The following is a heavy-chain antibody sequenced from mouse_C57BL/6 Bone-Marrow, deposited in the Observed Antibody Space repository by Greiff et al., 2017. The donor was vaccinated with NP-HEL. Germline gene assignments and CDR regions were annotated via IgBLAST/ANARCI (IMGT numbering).Heavy chain of an antibody. V-gene: IGHV1-4*01. CDR3: ARYDYPFFDY. CDR2: INPSSGYT. D-gene: IGHD2-4*01. Sequence: QVQLQQSGAELARPGASVKMSCKASGYTFTSYTMHWVKRRPGQGLEWIGYINPSSGYTKYNQKFKDKATLTADKSSSTAYMQLSSLTSEDSAVDYCARYDYPFFDYWGKGTTLTVSS. J-gene: IGHJ2*01. CDR1: GYTFTSYT.